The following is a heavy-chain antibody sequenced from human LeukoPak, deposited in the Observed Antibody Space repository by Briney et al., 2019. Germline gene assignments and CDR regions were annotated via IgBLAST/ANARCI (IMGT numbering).Heavy chain of an antibody. CDR3: ARGTEESSGWDLTY. V-gene: IGHV1-2*02. Sequence: ASVKVSCEASGYTFSDFFMHWVRQAPGQGLEWMGWINPNGDGTSYGQKFQGRVTMTTDMSNSTAYMELRGLRSDDTATYYCARGTEESSGWDLTYWGQGTLVTVSS. CDR2: INPNGDGT. D-gene: IGHD6-19*01. CDR1: GYTFSDFF. J-gene: IGHJ4*02.